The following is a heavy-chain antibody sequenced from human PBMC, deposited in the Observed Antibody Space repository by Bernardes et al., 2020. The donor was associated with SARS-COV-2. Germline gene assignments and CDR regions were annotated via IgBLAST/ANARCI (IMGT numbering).Heavy chain of an antibody. CDR1: GFTFSRYW. D-gene: IGHD3-16*01. CDR3: AKDKVTYSSDEFDI. CDR2: ISGDGSRT. V-gene: IGHV3-74*01. J-gene: IGHJ3*02. Sequence: GGSLRLSCAASGFTFSRYWMHWVRQAPGKGLVWVSRISGDGSRTDYADSVRGRFTISRDNSQNTLYLQMNSLRAEDTAKYFCAKDKVTYSSDEFDIWGQGTMVTVSS.